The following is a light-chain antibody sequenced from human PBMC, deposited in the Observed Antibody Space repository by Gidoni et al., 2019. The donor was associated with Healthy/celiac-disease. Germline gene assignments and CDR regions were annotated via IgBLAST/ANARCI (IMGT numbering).Light chain of an antibody. CDR3: SSYTSSSTLVV. V-gene: IGLV2-14*01. Sequence: QSALTQPASVSGSPGQSTTISCTGTSSDVGGYNYVSWYQQHPGKAPKLMTHEVSNRPSGVSTRFSGSKSGNTASLTISGLQAEDEADYYCSSYTSSSTLVVFGGGTKLTVL. J-gene: IGLJ2*01. CDR2: EVS. CDR1: SSDVGGYNY.